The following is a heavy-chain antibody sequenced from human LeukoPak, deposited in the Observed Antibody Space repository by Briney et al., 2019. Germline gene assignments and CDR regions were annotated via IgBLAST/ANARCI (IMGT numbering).Heavy chain of an antibody. Sequence: SEILSLTCTVSGGSISSYYWSWIRQPPGKGLEWIGYIYYSGSTNYNPSLKSRVTISVDTSKNQFSLKLSSVTAADTAVYYCARERGIVVSERMGRWFWFDPWGQGTLVTVSS. J-gene: IGHJ5*02. CDR3: ARERGIVVSERMGRWFWFDP. CDR2: IYYSGST. D-gene: IGHD2-2*01. CDR1: GGSISSYY. V-gene: IGHV4-59*01.